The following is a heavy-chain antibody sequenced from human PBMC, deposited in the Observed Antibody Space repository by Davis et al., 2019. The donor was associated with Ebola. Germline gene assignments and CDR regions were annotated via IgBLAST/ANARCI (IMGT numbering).Heavy chain of an antibody. V-gene: IGHV5-51*01. CDR1: GNSFTSYW. D-gene: IGHD1-20*01. CDR2: IYTGDSDT. CDR3: ASLRRTITGMDDGFDV. J-gene: IGHJ3*01. Sequence: PGGSLRLSCKGSGNSFTSYWIGWVRQMPGKGLEWMGIIYTGDSDTRYSPSFRGQVTISADKSTRTAYLQWGRLKASDTAMYYCASLRRTITGMDDGFDVWGQGTMVTVSS.